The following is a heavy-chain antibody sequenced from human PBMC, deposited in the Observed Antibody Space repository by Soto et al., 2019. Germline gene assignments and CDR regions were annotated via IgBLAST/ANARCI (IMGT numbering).Heavy chain of an antibody. Sequence: SETLSLTCTVSGGSISSDANFWSWVRQLPGRGLEWIGYISYTGRTYYTPSLNSRLTISLDTSKNLFSLRLSAVTAADTAVYFCARGSFSSSSSWFDPWGQGTLVTVSS. V-gene: IGHV4-31*02. J-gene: IGHJ5*02. CDR3: ARGSFSSSSSWFDP. D-gene: IGHD6-6*01. CDR2: ISYTGRT. CDR1: GGSISSDANF.